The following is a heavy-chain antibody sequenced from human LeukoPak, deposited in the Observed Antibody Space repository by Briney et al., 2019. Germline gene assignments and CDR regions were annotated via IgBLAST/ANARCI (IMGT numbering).Heavy chain of an antibody. CDR3: ARTHYDSSGYYYYFDY. V-gene: IGHV1-69*05. CDR2: IIPIFGTA. J-gene: IGHJ4*02. D-gene: IGHD3-22*01. CDR1: GGTFSSYA. Sequence: SSVKVSCKASGGTFSSYAISWVRQAPGQGLEWMGGIIPIFGTANYAQKFQGRVTITTDESTSTAYMELSSLRSEDTAVYYCARTHYDSSGYYYYFDYWGQGTLVTVSS.